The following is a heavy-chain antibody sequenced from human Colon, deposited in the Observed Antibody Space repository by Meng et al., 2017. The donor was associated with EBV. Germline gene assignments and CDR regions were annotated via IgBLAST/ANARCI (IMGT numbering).Heavy chain of an antibody. D-gene: IGHD2-8*02. CDR2: IIHGGSP. Sequence: QVQLQQGGAGLLKPSETLSLTCAVKGGSLSGAYWNWIRQPPGKGLEWIGEIIHGGSPSYNPSLKSRVTISIDTSKNQLSLMLSSVTAADTAVYYCARRPTGIDYWGQGTLVTVSS. J-gene: IGHJ4*02. CDR1: GGSLSGAY. CDR3: ARRPTGIDY. V-gene: IGHV4-34*12.